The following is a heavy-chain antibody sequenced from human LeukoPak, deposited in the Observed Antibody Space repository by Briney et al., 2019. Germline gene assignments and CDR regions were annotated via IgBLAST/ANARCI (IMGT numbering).Heavy chain of an antibody. V-gene: IGHV3-48*03. J-gene: IGHJ4*02. CDR2: ITRSGSTS. CDR3: ARSGGDNLLDY. D-gene: IGHD2-21*01. Sequence: GGSLRLSCAAPGFSFSNYGMNWVRQAPGKGLEWVSYITRSGSTSYYADSVKGRFTISRDNAKNSLYLQMNPLRAEDTAVYYCARSGGDNLLDYWGQGTLATVSS. CDR1: GFSFSNYG.